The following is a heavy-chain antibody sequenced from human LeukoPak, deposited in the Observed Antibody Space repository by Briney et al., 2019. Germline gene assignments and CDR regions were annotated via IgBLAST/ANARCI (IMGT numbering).Heavy chain of an antibody. J-gene: IGHJ4*02. V-gene: IGHV3-48*03. D-gene: IGHD3-10*01. CDR3: ANMVRGVIGRPYYFDY. CDR1: GFTFSRYE. CDR2: ISSSGSTI. Sequence: GGSLRLSRAASGFTFSRYEMNWVRQAPGKGVEGVSYISSSGSTIYYADSVKGRFTISRDNAKNSLYLQMNSLRAEDTAVYYCANMVRGVIGRPYYFDYWGQGTLVTVSS.